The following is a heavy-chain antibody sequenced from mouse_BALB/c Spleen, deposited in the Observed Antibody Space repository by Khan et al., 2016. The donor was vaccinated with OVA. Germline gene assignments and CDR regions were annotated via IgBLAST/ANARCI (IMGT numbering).Heavy chain of an antibody. V-gene: IGHV9-3-1*01. CDR3: ARPPCFSYTMAY. Sequence: QIQLVQSGPELKKPAETVTISCKASGYTFTSFGMYWVKQAPGTGLVWMSWINTYTGEPTYADDFKGRFAFSLETSASPSFLQFNNLNNEDTATYFCARPPCFSYTMAYWGQGTSVTVSS. J-gene: IGHJ4*01. CDR2: INTYTGEP. CDR1: GYTFTSFG.